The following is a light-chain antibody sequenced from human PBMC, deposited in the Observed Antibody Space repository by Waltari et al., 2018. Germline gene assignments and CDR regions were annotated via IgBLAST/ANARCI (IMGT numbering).Light chain of an antibody. Sequence: HSVLTQTPSVSEAPRQRVTISCSGSRSNIANNAVNWYQQVPGKAPKLLVFADDLLPSGVSDRFSGSKSGTSASLAISGLRSEDEGVYFCAAWDDSLKGVLFGGGTKLTVL. CDR2: ADD. V-gene: IGLV1-36*01. CDR3: AAWDDSLKGVL. J-gene: IGLJ2*01. CDR1: RSNIANNA.